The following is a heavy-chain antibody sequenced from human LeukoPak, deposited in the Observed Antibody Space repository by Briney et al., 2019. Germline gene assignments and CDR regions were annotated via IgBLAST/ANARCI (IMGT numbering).Heavy chain of an antibody. CDR2: INSDGSST. CDR3: ARDPDDSRAFDI. J-gene: IGHJ3*02. Sequence: GGSLRLSCAASGFTFSSYWMHWVRQASGKGLVWVSRINSDGSSTSYADSVKGRFTISRDNAKNTLYLQMNSLRAEDTAVYYCARDPDDSRAFDIWGQGTMVTVSS. CDR1: GFTFSSYW. V-gene: IGHV3-74*01. D-gene: IGHD3-22*01.